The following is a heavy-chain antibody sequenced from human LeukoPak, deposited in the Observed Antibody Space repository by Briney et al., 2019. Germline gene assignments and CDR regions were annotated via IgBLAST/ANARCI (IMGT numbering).Heavy chain of an antibody. J-gene: IGHJ4*02. D-gene: IGHD2-15*01. Sequence: GASVKVSCKASGYTFISYGISWVRQAPGQGLEWMGGIIPIFGTANYAQKFQGRVTITADESTSTAYMELSSLRSEDTAVYYCARAACSGGSCYPDYWGQGTLVTVSS. CDR2: IIPIFGTA. V-gene: IGHV1-69*13. CDR3: ARAACSGGSCYPDY. CDR1: GYTFISYG.